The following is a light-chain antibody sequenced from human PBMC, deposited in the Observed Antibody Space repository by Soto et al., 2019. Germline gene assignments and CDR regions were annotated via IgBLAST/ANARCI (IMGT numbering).Light chain of an antibody. CDR2: DVS. CDR1: SSDVGGYNY. Sequence: QSVLTQPRSVSGSPGQSVTISCTGTSSDVGGYNYVSWYQQHPGKAPKLMIYDVSKRPSGVPDRFSGSKSGNTDSLTISGLQAEDEADYYCCSYAGSYTYVVFGGGTQLTVL. CDR3: CSYAGSYTYVV. J-gene: IGLJ2*01. V-gene: IGLV2-11*01.